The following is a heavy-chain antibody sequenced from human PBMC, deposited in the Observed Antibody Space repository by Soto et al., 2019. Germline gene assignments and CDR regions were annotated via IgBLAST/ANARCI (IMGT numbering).Heavy chain of an antibody. V-gene: IGHV1-18*04. CDR3: ARDSSYYGSGTYTVDP. CDR1: GFTFTTYG. J-gene: IGHJ5*02. D-gene: IGHD3-10*01. CDR2: ISAYNGDT. Sequence: AASVKVSCKASGFTFTTYGITWVRQAPGQGLEWMGWISAYNGDTNYAQKFQGRVTMTTDTSTSTAYMELRSLRSDDTAVYYCARDSSYYGSGTYTVDPWGQGTLVTAPQ.